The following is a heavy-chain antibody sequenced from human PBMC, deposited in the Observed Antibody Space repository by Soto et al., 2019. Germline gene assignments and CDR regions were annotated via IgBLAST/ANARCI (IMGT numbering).Heavy chain of an antibody. CDR2: IYYSGRT. CDR3: ARHLGKEGGAWGAFHI. J-gene: IGHJ3*02. CDR1: GDSISSTTYY. Sequence: QLQLQESGPGLVKPSETLSLTCTVSGDSISSTTYYWGWIRQPPGKGLEWIGTIYYSGRTYYNPSLKSRLSISVDTSKNQFSLKLSSVTAADTAVYYCARHLGKEGGAWGAFHIWGQGTVVTVSS. D-gene: IGHD7-27*01. V-gene: IGHV4-39*01.